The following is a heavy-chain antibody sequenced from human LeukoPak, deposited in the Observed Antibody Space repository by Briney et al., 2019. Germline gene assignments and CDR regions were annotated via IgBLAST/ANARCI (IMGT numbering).Heavy chain of an antibody. D-gene: IGHD6-13*01. V-gene: IGHV1-8*01. CDR3: ARAAGHSSFYDY. CDR2: MNPNSGNT. J-gene: IGHJ4*02. Sequence: ASVKVSCKASGYTFTSYDINWVRQATGQGLEWMGWMNPNSGNTGYAQKFQGRVTMTRNTSISTAYMELSSLRSEDTAVYYCARAAGHSSFYDYRGQGTLVTVSS. CDR1: GYTFTSYD.